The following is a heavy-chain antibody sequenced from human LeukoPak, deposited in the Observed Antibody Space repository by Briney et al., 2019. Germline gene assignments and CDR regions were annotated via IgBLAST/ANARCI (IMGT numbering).Heavy chain of an antibody. CDR2: IKGSGDGT. D-gene: IGHD4-17*01. V-gene: IGHV3-23*01. J-gene: IGHJ3*01. CDR3: GRDPNGDYVGAFDF. Sequence: GESLRLSCAASGFTSSSYAMTWIRQAPGPGLEGVSSIKGSGDGTSYADSVKGRFTMSRDNSKNTLYLQMNSLRAEDTAIYYCGRDPNGDYVGAFDFWGQGTLVTVSS. CDR1: GFTSSSYA.